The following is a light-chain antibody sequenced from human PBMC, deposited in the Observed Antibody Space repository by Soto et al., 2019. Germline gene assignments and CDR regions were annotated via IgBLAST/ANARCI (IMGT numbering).Light chain of an antibody. CDR1: SSDVGSYNL. CDR3: CSYAGSSTFPV. J-gene: IGLJ1*01. CDR2: EGS. Sequence: QSELTQAAPGSGFPGQSSSISCTGTSSDVGSYNLVSWYQQHPGKAPKLMIYEGSKRPSGVSNRFSGSKSGNTASLTISGLQAEDEADYYCCSYAGSSTFPVSGTGTKVTVL. V-gene: IGLV2-23*03.